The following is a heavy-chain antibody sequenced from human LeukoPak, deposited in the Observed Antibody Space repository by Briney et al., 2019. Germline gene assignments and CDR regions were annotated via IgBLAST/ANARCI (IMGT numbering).Heavy chain of an antibody. Sequence: SETLPLTCTVSGGSISSSSYYWGWIRQPPGKGLEWIGSIYYSGSTYYNPSLKSRVTISVDTSKNQFSLKLSSVTAADTAVYYCARDSGKYWGQGTLVTVSS. CDR1: GGSISSSSYY. CDR3: ARDSGKY. CDR2: IYYSGST. J-gene: IGHJ4*02. V-gene: IGHV4-39*07.